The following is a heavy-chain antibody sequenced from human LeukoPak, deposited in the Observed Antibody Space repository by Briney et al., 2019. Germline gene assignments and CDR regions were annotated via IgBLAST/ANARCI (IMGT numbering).Heavy chain of an antibody. CDR3: ARVRATMVRGVPWYYYYYMDV. Sequence: PSETLSLTCTVSGGSISSYYWSWIRQPPGKGLEWIGYIYYSGSTNYNPSLKSRVTISVDASKNQFSLKLSSVTAADTAVYYCARVRATMVRGVPWYYYYYMDVWGKGTTVTISS. J-gene: IGHJ6*03. V-gene: IGHV4-59*01. D-gene: IGHD3-10*01. CDR2: IYYSGST. CDR1: GGSISSYY.